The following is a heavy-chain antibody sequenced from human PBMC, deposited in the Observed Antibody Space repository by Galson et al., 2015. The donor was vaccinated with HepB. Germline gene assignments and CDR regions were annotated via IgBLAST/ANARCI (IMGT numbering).Heavy chain of an antibody. CDR3: AKSFRYYDSSGYFAFDI. CDR2: LSGSGA. D-gene: IGHD3-22*01. V-gene: IGHV3-23*01. Sequence: SLRLSCAASGFTFSSYAMSWVRQAPGKGLEWVSSLSGSGAYADSVKGRFTISRDNSKNTLYLQMNSLRAEDTAVYYCAKSFRYYDSSGYFAFDIWGQGTMVTVSS. J-gene: IGHJ3*02. CDR1: GFTFSSYA.